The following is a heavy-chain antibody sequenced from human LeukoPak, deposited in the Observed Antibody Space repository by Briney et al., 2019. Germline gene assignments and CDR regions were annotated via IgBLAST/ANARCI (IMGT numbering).Heavy chain of an antibody. J-gene: IGHJ4*02. Sequence: SQTLSLTCTVSGGSISSGSYYWSWIRQPAGKGLEWIGRIYTSGSTNYNPSLKSRVTISVDTSKTQFSLKLRSVTAADTAVYYCASTYYYGSGSYYFDYWGQGTMVTVSS. CDR2: IYTSGST. V-gene: IGHV4-61*02. CDR1: GGSISSGSYY. CDR3: ASTYYYGSGSYYFDY. D-gene: IGHD3-10*01.